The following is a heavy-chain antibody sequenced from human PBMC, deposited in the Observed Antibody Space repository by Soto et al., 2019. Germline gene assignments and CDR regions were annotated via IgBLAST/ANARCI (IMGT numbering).Heavy chain of an antibody. V-gene: IGHV3-23*01. CDR2: ISGSGGST. CDR1: GFTFSSYA. CDR3: AKGITMIVVARAYFDY. D-gene: IGHD3-22*01. Sequence: GGSLRLSCAASGFTFSSYAMSWVRQAPGKGLEWVSAISGSGGSTYYADSVKGRFTISRDNSKNTLYLQMNSLRAEDTAVYYCAKGITMIVVARAYFDYWGQGTLVTVSS. J-gene: IGHJ4*02.